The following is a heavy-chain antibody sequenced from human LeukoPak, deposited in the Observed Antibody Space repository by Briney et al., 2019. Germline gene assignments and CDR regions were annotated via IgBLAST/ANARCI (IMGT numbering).Heavy chain of an antibody. CDR1: GVTSSDYW. V-gene: IGHV3-74*03. J-gene: IGHJ5*02. D-gene: IGHD2-15*01. Sequence: WGSLTLSCVASGVTSSDYWMHWVRQVPGKGLVWVSRINTEVSSTEHTDPARRRLTLARNTDKNTSYQKTNGPRADHAALYYCARDLSTCSGRRCYSTPFASWGLG. CDR3: ARDLSTCSGRRCYSTPFAS. CDR2: INTEVSST.